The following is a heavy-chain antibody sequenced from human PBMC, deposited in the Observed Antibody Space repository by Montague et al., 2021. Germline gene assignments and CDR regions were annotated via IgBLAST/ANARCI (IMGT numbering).Heavy chain of an antibody. J-gene: IGHJ4*02. CDR1: DFTFSTYA. Sequence: SLRLSCAASDFTFSTYAMHWVRQAPGKGLEWVAVIWYDGSNKFYXDSVKGRFTISRDNSKNTLYLQMNNLRAEDTAMYYCAREVAPGSGSNSVDYWGQGTLVTVSS. D-gene: IGHD3-10*01. V-gene: IGHV3-33*01. CDR2: IWYDGSNK. CDR3: AREVAPGSGSNSVDY.